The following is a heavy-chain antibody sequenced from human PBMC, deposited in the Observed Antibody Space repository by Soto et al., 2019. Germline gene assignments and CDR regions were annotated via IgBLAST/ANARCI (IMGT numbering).Heavy chain of an antibody. V-gene: IGHV1-18*04. CDR1: GYTFTSYG. CDR2: ISAYNGNT. Sequence: QVQLVQSGAEVKKPGASVKVSCKASGYTFTSYGISWVRQAPGQGLEWMGWISAYNGNTNYAQKLQGRVTMTTDPSTSTAYMELRSLRSDDTAVYYCARVHSPDDYGDYYVFDPWGQGTLVTVSS. D-gene: IGHD4-17*01. J-gene: IGHJ5*02. CDR3: ARVHSPDDYGDYYVFDP.